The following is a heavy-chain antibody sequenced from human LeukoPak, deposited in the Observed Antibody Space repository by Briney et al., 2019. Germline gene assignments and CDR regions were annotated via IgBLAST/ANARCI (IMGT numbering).Heavy chain of an antibody. Sequence: SGGSLRLSCAASGFTFSTYSMNWVRQAPGKGLEWVSSISSSSSYIYYADSVKGRFTISRDNAKNSLYLQMNSLRAEDTAVYYCAKKVTYSSSPFDYWGQGTLVTVSS. V-gene: IGHV3-21*01. D-gene: IGHD6-13*01. J-gene: IGHJ4*02. CDR3: AKKVTYSSSPFDY. CDR2: ISSSSSYI. CDR1: GFTFSTYS.